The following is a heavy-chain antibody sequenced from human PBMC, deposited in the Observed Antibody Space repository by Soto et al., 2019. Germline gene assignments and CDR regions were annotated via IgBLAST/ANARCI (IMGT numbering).Heavy chain of an antibody. D-gene: IGHD5-18*01. V-gene: IGHV1-2*02. J-gene: IGHJ5*02. CDR3: ARAGSSGYSYGGGFDP. CDR1: GYTFTGYY. CDR2: INPNSGGT. Sequence: GASVKVSCKASGYTFTGYYMHWVRQAPGQGLEWMGWINPNSGGTNYAQKFQGRVTMTRDTSISTAYMELSRLRSDDTAVYYCARAGSSGYSYGGGFDPWGQGTLVTVSS.